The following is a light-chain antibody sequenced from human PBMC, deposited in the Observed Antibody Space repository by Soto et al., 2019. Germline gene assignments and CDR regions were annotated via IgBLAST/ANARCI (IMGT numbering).Light chain of an antibody. V-gene: IGLV2-14*03. CDR1: SSDSGGYSY. CDR2: DVS. Sequence: QSALTQPASVSGSPGQSITISCTGTSSDSGGYSYVSWYQQHPGEVPRLMIFDVSDRPSGVSDRFSGSKSGDTASLTISGLQAEDEADYYCSSYSSSSTLVVFGGGTKLTVL. CDR3: SSYSSSSTLVV. J-gene: IGLJ2*01.